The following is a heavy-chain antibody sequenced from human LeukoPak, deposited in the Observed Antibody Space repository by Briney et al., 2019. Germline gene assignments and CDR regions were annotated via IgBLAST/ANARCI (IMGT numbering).Heavy chain of an antibody. CDR1: DGSISSYS. D-gene: IGHD3-10*01. V-gene: IGHV4-59*06. CDR3: ARHPSVSGYFDY. Sequence: SETLSLTCSVSDGSISSYSWNWIRQPPGKGLEWIGYIYYSGSTYYNPSLKSRVTISVDTSKNQFSLKLSSVTAADTAVYYCARHPSVSGYFDYWGQGTLVTVSS. CDR2: IYYSGST. J-gene: IGHJ4*02.